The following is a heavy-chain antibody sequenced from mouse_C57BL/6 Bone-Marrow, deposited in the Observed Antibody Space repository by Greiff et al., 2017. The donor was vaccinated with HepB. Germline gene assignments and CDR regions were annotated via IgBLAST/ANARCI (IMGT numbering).Heavy chain of an antibody. J-gene: IGHJ4*01. CDR3: TREGYWDPYYYAMDY. D-gene: IGHD4-1*01. CDR1: GYTFTDYE. CDR2: IDPETGGT. V-gene: IGHV1-15*01. Sequence: VQLQQSGAELVRPGASVTLSCKASGYTFTDYEMHWVKQTPVHGLEWIGAIDPETGGTAYNQKFKGKAILTADKSSSTAYMELRSLTSEDSAVYYCTREGYWDPYYYAMDYWGQGTSVTVSS.